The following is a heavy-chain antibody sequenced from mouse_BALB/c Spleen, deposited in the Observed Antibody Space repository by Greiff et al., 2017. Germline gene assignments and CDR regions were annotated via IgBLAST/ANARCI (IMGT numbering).Heavy chain of an antibody. D-gene: IGHD2-3*01. V-gene: IGHV1-18*01. CDR2: INPYNGGT. CDR1: GYSFTGYT. J-gene: IGHJ4*01. Sequence: VQLQQSGPELVKPGASMKISCKASGYSFTGYTMNWVKQSHGKNLEWIGLINPYNGGTSYNQKFKGKATLTVDKSSSTAYMELLSLTSEDSAVYYCASGYDGYFHYAMDYWGQGTSVTVSS. CDR3: ASGYDGYFHYAMDY.